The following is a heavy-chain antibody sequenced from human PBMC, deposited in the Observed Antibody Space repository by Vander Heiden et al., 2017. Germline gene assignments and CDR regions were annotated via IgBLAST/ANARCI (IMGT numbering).Heavy chain of an antibody. D-gene: IGHD2-2*01. CDR2: IDAGDSYT. CDR3: ARSLIVSVPATTLNWFDP. V-gene: IGHV5-10-1*03. Sequence: EVQLVQSGAEVKKPGVSLRICCKGSGYSFTSYWIGWVRQMPGKGLGWRGRIDAGDSYTNYSPSFQGHVTISAHKSISTAYLQWSSLKASHTAMYYCARSLIVSVPATTLNWFDPWGQEPLVTVSS. CDR1: GYSFTSYW. J-gene: IGHJ5*02.